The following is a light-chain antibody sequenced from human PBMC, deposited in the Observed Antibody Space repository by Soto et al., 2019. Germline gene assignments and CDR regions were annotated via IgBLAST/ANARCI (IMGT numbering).Light chain of an antibody. CDR3: SSFASTHTYV. CDR1: SSDVACYNH. CDR2: EVN. V-gene: IGLV2-14*01. Sequence: QSALTQPASVSGSPGQSITISCTGTSSDVACYNHVSWYQQHPGKAPKLLIYEVNNRPSGVSHRFSGSKSGNTASLTISGLQAEDEADYYCSSFASTHTYVFGTGTKLTVL. J-gene: IGLJ1*01.